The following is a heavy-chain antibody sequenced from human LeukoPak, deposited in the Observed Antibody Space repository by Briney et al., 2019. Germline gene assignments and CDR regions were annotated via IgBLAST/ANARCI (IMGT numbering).Heavy chain of an antibody. CDR1: GFTFSSHW. J-gene: IGHJ3*02. V-gene: IGHV3-74*01. Sequence: GGSLRPSCAASGFTFSSHWMHWVRQAPGKGLVWVSRINSDGSSTNYADSVKGRFTISRDNAKNTLYLQMNSLRAEDTAVYYCARDSGLYDSSGYDGFDIWGQGTMVTVSS. CDR3: ARDSGLYDSSGYDGFDI. CDR2: INSDGSST. D-gene: IGHD3-22*01.